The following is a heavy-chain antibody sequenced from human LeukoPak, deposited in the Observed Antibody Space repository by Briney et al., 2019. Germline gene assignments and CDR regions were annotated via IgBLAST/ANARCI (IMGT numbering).Heavy chain of an antibody. V-gene: IGHV3-30-3*01. J-gene: IGHJ4*02. CDR3: ARDGGYRVDY. D-gene: IGHD5-24*01. CDR2: ISYDESNK. CDR1: GFIFSSYA. Sequence: PGRSLRLSCAASGFIFSSYAMHWVRQAPGKGLEWVAVISYDESNKYYADSVKGRFTISRDNSKNTLYLQMNSLRTEDTAVYYCARDGGYRVDYWGQGTLVTVSS.